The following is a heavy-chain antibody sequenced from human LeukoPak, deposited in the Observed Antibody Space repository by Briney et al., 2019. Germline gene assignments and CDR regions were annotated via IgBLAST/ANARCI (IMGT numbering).Heavy chain of an antibody. V-gene: IGHV3-64*01. CDR3: ASLAAAYYGMDV. J-gene: IGHJ6*02. CDR1: GFTISSYA. CDR2: ISSNGGST. Sequence: GGSLRLSCAASGFTISSYAMHWVCQAPGKGLEYVSAISSNGGSTYYANSVKGRFTISRDNSKNTLYLQMGSLRAEDMAVYYCASLAAAYYGMDVWGQGTTVTVSS. D-gene: IGHD6-13*01.